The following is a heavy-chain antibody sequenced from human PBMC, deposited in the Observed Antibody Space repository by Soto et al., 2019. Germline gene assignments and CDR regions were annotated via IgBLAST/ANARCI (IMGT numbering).Heavy chain of an antibody. J-gene: IGHJ4*02. CDR3: AADATAWQQMVPSDY. V-gene: IGHV1-58*01. Sequence: SVKVSCKASGFTFTSSAFQWVRQARGQRLEWIGWIAVGSGYTNYAQRFQDRVTLTRDMSTATTYMELSRLTSEDTGIYYCAADATAWQQMVPSDYWGQGTLVTVSS. D-gene: IGHD2-8*01. CDR1: GFTFTSSA. CDR2: IAVGSGYT.